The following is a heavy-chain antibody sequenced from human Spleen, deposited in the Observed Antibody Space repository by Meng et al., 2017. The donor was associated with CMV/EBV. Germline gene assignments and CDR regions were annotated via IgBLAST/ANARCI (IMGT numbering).Heavy chain of an antibody. D-gene: IGHD3-16*01. CDR3: ARSWDGMDV. Sequence: GGSLRLSCAASGFTFSAYAMNWVRQAPGKGLEWVSSISTTSAYIYYTDSLKGRFTISRDNAKNSLYLQMNSLKAEDTAVYYCARSWDGMDVWGQGTTVTVSS. J-gene: IGHJ6*02. CDR2: ISTTSAYI. V-gene: IGHV3-21*06. CDR1: GFTFSAYA.